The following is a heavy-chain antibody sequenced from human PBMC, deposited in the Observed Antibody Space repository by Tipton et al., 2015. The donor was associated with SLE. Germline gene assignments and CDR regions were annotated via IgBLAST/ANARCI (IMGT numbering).Heavy chain of an antibody. CDR3: ARGGGYGDPVYFDY. CDR2: ISSSGSTI. V-gene: IGHV3-48*03. CDR1: GFTFSSYE. J-gene: IGHJ4*02. D-gene: IGHD4-17*01. Sequence: SLRLSCAASGFTFSSYEMNWVRQAPGKGLEWVSYISSSGSTIYYADSVKGRFTISRDNAKNSLYLQMNSLRAEDTAVYYCARGGGYGDPVYFDYWGQGTLVTVSS.